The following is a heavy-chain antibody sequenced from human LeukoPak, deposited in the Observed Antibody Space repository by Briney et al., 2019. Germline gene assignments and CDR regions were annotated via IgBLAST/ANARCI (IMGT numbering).Heavy chain of an antibody. CDR1: GFTFSSYR. CDR2: ISSSSRTI. Sequence: GGSLRLSCAASGFTFSSYRMNWVRQAPGKGLEWVSYISSSSRTIYYADSVKGRFTISRDNAKNSLYLQMNRLRAEDTAVYYCARDSQDSSGYYYEGDAFDIWGQGTMVTVSS. CDR3: ARDSQDSSGYYYEGDAFDI. D-gene: IGHD3-22*01. J-gene: IGHJ3*02. V-gene: IGHV3-48*01.